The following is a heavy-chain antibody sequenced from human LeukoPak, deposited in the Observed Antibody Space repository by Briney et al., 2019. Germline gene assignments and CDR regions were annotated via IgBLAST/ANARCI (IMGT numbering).Heavy chain of an antibody. CDR2: ISYDGSNK. Sequence: GGSLRLSCAACGFTFSSYGMHWVRQAPGKGLEWVAVISYDGSNKYYADSVKGRFTISRDNSKNTLYLQMNSLRAEDTAVYYCAKAPRAGTPYYYYGMDVWGQGTTVTVSS. CDR1: GFTFSSYG. J-gene: IGHJ6*02. CDR3: AKAPRAGTPYYYYGMDV. V-gene: IGHV3-30*18. D-gene: IGHD6-19*01.